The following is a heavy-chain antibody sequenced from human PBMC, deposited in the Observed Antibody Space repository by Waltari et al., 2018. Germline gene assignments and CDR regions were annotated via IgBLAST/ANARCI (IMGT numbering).Heavy chain of an antibody. CDR3: ARDFLRAVVVTGGRLDY. Sequence: QVRLVESGGAVVQPGRSLRLSCAGSGFTFNNHGIHWVRQALGKGLEWVAVISYDGNKKYYADSVEGRFTVSRDNFKNTLYLQMDFLRPDDTAVYYCARDFLRAVVVTGGRLDYWGQGTLVTVSS. CDR1: GFTFNNHG. J-gene: IGHJ4*02. D-gene: IGHD2-21*02. CDR2: ISYDGNKK. V-gene: IGHV3-30*03.